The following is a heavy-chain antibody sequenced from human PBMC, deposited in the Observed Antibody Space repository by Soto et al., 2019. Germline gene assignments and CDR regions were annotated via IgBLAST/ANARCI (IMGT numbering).Heavy chain of an antibody. Sequence: SETLSLTCIVSGGSISSSSYYWGWIRQPPGKGLEWIGSIYYSGSTYYNPSLKSRVTISVDTSKNQFSLKLSSVTAADTAVFYCARHRARKWFDQWGQGTLVNVS. CDR2: IYYSGST. CDR3: ARHRARKWFDQ. V-gene: IGHV4-39*01. J-gene: IGHJ5*02. D-gene: IGHD6-6*01. CDR1: GGSISSSSYY.